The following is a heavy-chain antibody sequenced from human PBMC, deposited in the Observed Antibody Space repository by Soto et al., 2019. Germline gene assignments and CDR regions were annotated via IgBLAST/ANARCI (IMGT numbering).Heavy chain of an antibody. J-gene: IGHJ4*02. CDR1: GYTFTSYD. V-gene: IGHV1-8*01. Sequence: ASVKVSCKASGYTFTSYDINWVRQATGQGLEWMGWMNPNSGNTGYAQKFQGRVTMTRNTSISTAYMELSSLRSEDTAVYYCARGQYLHGSGIGGYWGQGTLVTVSS. D-gene: IGHD3-10*01. CDR3: ARGQYLHGSGIGGY. CDR2: MNPNSGNT.